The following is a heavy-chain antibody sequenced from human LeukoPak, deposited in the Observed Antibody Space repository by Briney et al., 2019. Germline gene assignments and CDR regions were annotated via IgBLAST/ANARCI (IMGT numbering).Heavy chain of an antibody. J-gene: IGHJ4*02. V-gene: IGHV1-3*01. Sequence: GGSLRLSCAASGYTFTSYAVHWVRQAPGQRLEWMGWINAGNGNTKYSQKFQGRVTITRDTSASTAYMELSSLRSEDTAVYYCARGSWNYESLDYWGQGTLVTVSS. CDR1: GYTFTSYA. D-gene: IGHD1-7*01. CDR3: ARGSWNYESLDY. CDR2: INAGNGNT.